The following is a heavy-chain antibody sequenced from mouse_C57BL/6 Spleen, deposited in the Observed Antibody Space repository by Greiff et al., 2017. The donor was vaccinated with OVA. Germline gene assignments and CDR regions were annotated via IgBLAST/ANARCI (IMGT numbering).Heavy chain of an antibody. CDR3: ARGTIKGFDY. D-gene: IGHD2-12*01. J-gene: IGHJ2*01. V-gene: IGHV5-17*01. CDR1: GFTFSDYG. CDR2: ISSGSSTI. Sequence: VQLKESGGGLVKPGGSLKLSCAASGFTFSDYGMHWVRQAPEKGLEWVAYISSGSSTIYYADTVKGRFTISRDNAKNTLFLQMTSLRSEDTAMYYCARGTIKGFDYWGQGTTLTVSS.